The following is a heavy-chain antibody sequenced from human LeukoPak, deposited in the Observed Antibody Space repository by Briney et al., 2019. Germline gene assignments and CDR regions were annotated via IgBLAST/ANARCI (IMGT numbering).Heavy chain of an antibody. J-gene: IGHJ4*02. D-gene: IGHD3-9*01. CDR1: GFTFSSYS. Sequence: GGSLRLSCAASGFTFSSYSMNWFRQAQGKGLKWFSYISSSSSTIYYADSVKGRFTISRDNAKNSLYLQMNSLRAEDAAVYYCARDLTGYARYFDYWGQGTLVTVSS. CDR3: ARDLTGYARYFDY. CDR2: ISSSSSTI. V-gene: IGHV3-48*01.